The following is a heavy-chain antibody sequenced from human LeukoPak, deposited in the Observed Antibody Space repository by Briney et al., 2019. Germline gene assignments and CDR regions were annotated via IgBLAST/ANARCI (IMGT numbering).Heavy chain of an antibody. CDR2: IYYSGST. D-gene: IGHD3-9*01. CDR1: GGSISSYY. CDR3: ARGYYDILTGYHSPNWFDP. J-gene: IGHJ5*02. V-gene: IGHV4-59*01. Sequence: MASETLSLTCTVSGGSISSYYWSWIRQPPGKGLEWIGYIYYSGSTNYNPSLKSRVTISVDTSKNQFSLKLSSVTAADTAVYYCARGYYDILTGYHSPNWFDPWGQGTLVTVSS.